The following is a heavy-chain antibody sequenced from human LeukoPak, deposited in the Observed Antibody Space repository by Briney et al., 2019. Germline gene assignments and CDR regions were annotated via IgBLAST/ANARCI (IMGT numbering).Heavy chain of an antibody. D-gene: IGHD1-26*01. CDR1: GFTFSSYS. CDR2: ISSSSSYI. CDR3: ARDFPSRRWELLRAFDY. V-gene: IGHV3-21*01. Sequence: PGGSLRLSCAASGFTFSSYSMNWVRQAPGKGLEWVSSISSSSSYIYYADSVKGRFTISRDNAKNSLYLQMNSLRAEDTAVYYCARDFPSRRWELLRAFDYWGQGTLVTVSS. J-gene: IGHJ4*02.